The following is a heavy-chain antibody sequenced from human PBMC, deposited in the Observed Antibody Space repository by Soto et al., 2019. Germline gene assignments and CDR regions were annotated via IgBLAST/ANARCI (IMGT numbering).Heavy chain of an antibody. CDR2: ISAYNGNT. V-gene: IGHV1-18*01. Sequence: ASVKVSCKASGYTFTSYGISWVRQAPGQGLEWMGWISAYNGNTNYAQKLQGRVTMTTDTSTSTAYMELRSLRSDDTAVYYCATSPYYGSGKANYYYYGMDVWDQGTTVTVSS. J-gene: IGHJ6*02. D-gene: IGHD3-10*01. CDR3: ATSPYYGSGKANYYYYGMDV. CDR1: GYTFTSYG.